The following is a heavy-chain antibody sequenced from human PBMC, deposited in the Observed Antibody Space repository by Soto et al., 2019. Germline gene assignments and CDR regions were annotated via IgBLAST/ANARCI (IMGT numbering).Heavy chain of an antibody. CDR3: AKNGFRGLGDILTGYYNDPDY. CDR2: ISGSGGST. D-gene: IGHD3-9*01. J-gene: IGHJ4*02. CDR1: GFTFSSYA. Sequence: EVQLLESGGGLVQPGGSLRLSCAASGFTFSSYAMSWVRQAPGKGLEWVSAISGSGGSTYYADSVKGRFTISRDNSKNTLYLQRNSLRVEDTAVYYCAKNGFRGLGDILTGYYNDPDYWGQGTLVTVSS. V-gene: IGHV3-23*01.